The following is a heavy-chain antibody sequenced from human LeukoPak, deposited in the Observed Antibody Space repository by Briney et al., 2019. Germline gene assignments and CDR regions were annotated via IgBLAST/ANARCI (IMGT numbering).Heavy chain of an antibody. CDR3: ASSSGWYWFDP. Sequence: MTSETLSLTCTVSGGSISSYYWSWIGQPAGKGLEWIGRIYTSGSTNYNPSLKSRVTMSVDTSKNQFSLKLSSVTAADTAVYYCASSSGWYWFDPWGQGTLVTVSS. J-gene: IGHJ5*02. V-gene: IGHV4-4*07. CDR1: GGSISSYY. CDR2: IYTSGST. D-gene: IGHD6-19*01.